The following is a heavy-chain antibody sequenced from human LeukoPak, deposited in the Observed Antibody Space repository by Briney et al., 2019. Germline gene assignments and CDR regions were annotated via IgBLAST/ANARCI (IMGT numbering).Heavy chain of an antibody. CDR3: ARVGGSLNTPADP. V-gene: IGHV5-51*01. CDR2: IYPGDSDT. Sequence: PGESLQISCEGSGYSFNNCLIGWVRQMPGKGQELMGIIYPGDSDTTYSPSFQGHITTSANKSISTSLLLGMNLQGTDTAMYYCARVGGSLNTPADPWGQGTLVTVSS. J-gene: IGHJ5*02. CDR1: GYSFNNCL. D-gene: IGHD1-26*01.